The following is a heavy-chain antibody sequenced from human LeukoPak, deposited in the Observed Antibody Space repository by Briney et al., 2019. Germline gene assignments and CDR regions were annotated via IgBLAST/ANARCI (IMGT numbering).Heavy chain of an antibody. J-gene: IGHJ3*02. D-gene: IGHD4-23*01. CDR2: IYPGDSDT. Sequence: ESLKISCQGSGYSFTSYWIGWVRQMPGKGLEWMGIIYPGDSDTRYSPSFQGQVTISADKSISTAYLQWSSLKASDTAMYYCASTGTVDYDAFDIWGQGTMVTVSS. V-gene: IGHV5-51*01. CDR3: ASTGTVDYDAFDI. CDR1: GYSFTSYW.